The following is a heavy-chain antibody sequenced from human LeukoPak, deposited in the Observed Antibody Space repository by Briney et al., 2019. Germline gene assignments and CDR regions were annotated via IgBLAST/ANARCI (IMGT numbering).Heavy chain of an antibody. Sequence: GASVKVSCKASGYTFTSYGISWVRQAPGQGLEWMGWISAYNGNTNYAQKLQGRVTMTTDTSTSTAYMELRSLRSDDTAVYYCARDRRQRVYGDYVWFDPWGRGTLVTVSS. D-gene: IGHD4-17*01. CDR2: ISAYNGNT. CDR3: ARDRRQRVYGDYVWFDP. CDR1: GYTFTSYG. J-gene: IGHJ5*02. V-gene: IGHV1-18*04.